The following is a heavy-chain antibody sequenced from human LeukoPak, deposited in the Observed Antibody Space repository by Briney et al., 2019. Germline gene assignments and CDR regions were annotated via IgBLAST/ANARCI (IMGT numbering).Heavy chain of an antibody. Sequence: PGGSLRLSCAASGFTFSSYSMNWVRQAPGKGLEWVSAITSSGDNIYYAASVQGRFIISRDNSKNTLSLQMNTLRAEDTAIYYCAKENPVGGTNYFDYWGQGTLVTVSS. CDR3: AKENPVGGTNYFDY. V-gene: IGHV3-23*01. CDR2: ITSSGDNI. D-gene: IGHD1-26*01. J-gene: IGHJ4*02. CDR1: GFTFSSYS.